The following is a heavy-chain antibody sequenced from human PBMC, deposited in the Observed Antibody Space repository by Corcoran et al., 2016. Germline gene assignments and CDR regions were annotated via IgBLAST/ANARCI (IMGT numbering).Heavy chain of an antibody. CDR2: IIPIFGTA. D-gene: IGHD3-22*01. J-gene: IGHJ6*02. Sequence: QVQLVQSGAEVKKPGSSVKVSCKASGGTFSSYAISWVRQAPGQGLEWMGGIIPIFGTANYAQKFQGRVTITADESTSTAYMELRSLRSEDTAVDYCARAYYYDSSGYKSYYGMDVWGQGTTVTVSS. CDR1: GGTFSSYA. CDR3: ARAYYYDSSGYKSYYGMDV. V-gene: IGHV1-69*01.